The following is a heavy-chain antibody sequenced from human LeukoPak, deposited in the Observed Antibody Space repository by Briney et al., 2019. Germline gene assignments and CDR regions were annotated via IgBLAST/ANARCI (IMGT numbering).Heavy chain of an antibody. Sequence: GGSLRLSCAASGFTFSTFTMNWVRQAPGKGLEWVSSISSTSIYIYYADSVKGRFTISRDNAENSLYLQMNSLRPEDTAVYYCARDGGERYCSSTGCYKDRFDPWGQGTLVTVPS. J-gene: IGHJ5*02. D-gene: IGHD2-2*02. CDR3: ARDGGERYCSSTGCYKDRFDP. CDR1: GFTFSTFT. CDR2: ISSTSIYI. V-gene: IGHV3-21*01.